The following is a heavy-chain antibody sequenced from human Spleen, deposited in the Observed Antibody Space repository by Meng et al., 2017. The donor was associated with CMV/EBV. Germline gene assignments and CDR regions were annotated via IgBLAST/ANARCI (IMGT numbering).Heavy chain of an antibody. CDR1: GFTFSSYW. CDR2: IKQDGSEK. CDR3: AKCYDFWSWDYYFDY. V-gene: IGHV3-7*03. J-gene: IGHJ4*02. Sequence: GESLKISCAASGFTFSSYWMSWVRQAPGKGLEWVANIKQDGSEKYYVDSVKGRFTISRDNIKHTLDLQMNSLRAEDTAVYYCAKCYDFWSWDYYFDYWGQGTLVTVSS. D-gene: IGHD3-3*01.